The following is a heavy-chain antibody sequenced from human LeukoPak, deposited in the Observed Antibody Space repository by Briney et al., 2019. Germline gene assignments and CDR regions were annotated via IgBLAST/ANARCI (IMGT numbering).Heavy chain of an antibody. CDR3: AREGSITMVRGVIMN. V-gene: IGHV1-2*02. Sequence: ASVKVSCKASGYTFTGYYMHWVRQAPGQGLEWMGWINPNSGGTNYAQKLQGRVTMTTDTSTSTAYMELRSLRSDDTAVYYCAREGSITMVRGVIMNWGQGTLATVSS. CDR2: INPNSGGT. CDR1: GYTFTGYY. J-gene: IGHJ4*02. D-gene: IGHD3-10*01.